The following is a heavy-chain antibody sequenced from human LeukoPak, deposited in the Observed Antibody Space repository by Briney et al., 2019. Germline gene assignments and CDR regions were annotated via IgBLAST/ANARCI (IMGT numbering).Heavy chain of an antibody. D-gene: IGHD4-23*01. Sequence: PGGSLRLSCAASGFIFSDYYMSGVRQAPGKGLEWVSSIRGGSSSTKYAASVEGRFTISRDNSKNTLFLQMNSLRAEDTAVYYCAKAAPSTVVTGGYFDYWGQGTLVTVSS. CDR2: IRGGSSST. CDR1: GFIFSDYY. J-gene: IGHJ4*02. CDR3: AKAAPSTVVTGGYFDY. V-gene: IGHV3-11*05.